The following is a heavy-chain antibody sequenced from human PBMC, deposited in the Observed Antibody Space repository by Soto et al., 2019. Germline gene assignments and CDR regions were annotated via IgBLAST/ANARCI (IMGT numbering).Heavy chain of an antibody. Sequence: GGSLRLSCAASGFTFSSYAMSWVRQAPGKGLEWVSAISGSGGSTYYADSVKGRFTISRDNSKNTPYLQMNSLRAEDTAVYYCAKALRITIFGVVPPGYMDVWGKGTTVTVSS. CDR1: GFTFSSYA. CDR3: AKALRITIFGVVPPGYMDV. D-gene: IGHD3-3*01. CDR2: ISGSGGST. V-gene: IGHV3-23*01. J-gene: IGHJ6*03.